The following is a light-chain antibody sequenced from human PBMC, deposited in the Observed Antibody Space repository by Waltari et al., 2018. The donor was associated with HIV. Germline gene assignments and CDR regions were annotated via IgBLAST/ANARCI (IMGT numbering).Light chain of an antibody. V-gene: IGKV4-1*01. CDR3: QQYYTTPWT. CDR2: WAS. Sequence: DIVMTQSPDSLAVSLGERATIHCKSSQSLLYSSNNKNYLAWYQQKPGQPPKRLIYWASTRESGVPDRFSGSGSGTDFTLTISSLQAEDVAVYYCQQYYTTPWTFGQGTKVEIK. J-gene: IGKJ1*01. CDR1: QSLLYSSNNKNY.